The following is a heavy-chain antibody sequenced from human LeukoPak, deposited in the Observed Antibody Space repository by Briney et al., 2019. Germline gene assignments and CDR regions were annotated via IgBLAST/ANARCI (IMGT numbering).Heavy chain of an antibody. CDR2: MNPNSGNT. V-gene: IGHV1-8*01. D-gene: IGHD3-22*01. J-gene: IGHJ3*02. CDR3: ARMYYDSSGNPEGAFDI. CDR1: GYTFTSYD. Sequence: ASVKVSCKASGYTFTSYDINWVRQATGQGLEWMGWMNPNSGNTGYAQKFQGRVTMTRSTSISTAYMELSSLRSEDTAVYYCARMYYDSSGNPEGAFDIWGQGTMVTVPS.